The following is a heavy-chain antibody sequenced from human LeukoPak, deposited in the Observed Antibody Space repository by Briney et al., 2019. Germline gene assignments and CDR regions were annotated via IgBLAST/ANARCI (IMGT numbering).Heavy chain of an antibody. Sequence: GASVKVSCKASGYSFTGYYIHWVRQAPGQGLEWVGWINPNSGGTRYAHKFQGRVSMTRDTSINIAYMEVNSLRSDDTAVYYCARDQSFEGAAAGEFDSWGQGTLVTVSS. CDR2: INPNSGGT. J-gene: IGHJ4*02. CDR1: GYSFTGYY. V-gene: IGHV1-2*02. D-gene: IGHD6-13*01. CDR3: ARDQSFEGAAAGEFDS.